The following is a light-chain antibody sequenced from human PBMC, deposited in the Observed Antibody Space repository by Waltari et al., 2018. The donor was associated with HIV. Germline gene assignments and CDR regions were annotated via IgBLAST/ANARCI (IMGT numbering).Light chain of an antibody. CDR3: QKYNSPPFT. CDR2: AAS. CDR1: QGISNY. J-gene: IGKJ3*01. Sequence: DIQMTQFPSSLSASVGERVTITCRASQGISNYLAWYQQQPGKVPKLLISAASALQSGVPSRLSGSGSGTDFTLTISSLQPEDVATYYCQKYNSPPFTFGPGTKVDI. V-gene: IGKV1-27*01.